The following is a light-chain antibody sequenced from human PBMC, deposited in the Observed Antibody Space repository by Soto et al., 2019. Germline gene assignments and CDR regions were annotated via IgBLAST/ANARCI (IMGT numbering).Light chain of an antibody. CDR1: SSDVGTYNL. CDR3: CSYAGTSTFYV. CDR2: EVS. V-gene: IGLV2-23*02. Sequence: QSALTQPASVSGSPGQSITISCTGTSSDVGTYNLVSWYQQYPGKAPKLMIYEVSKRPSGVSSRFSGSKSGNTASLTISGLQAEDEADYYCCSYAGTSTFYVFGTGTKLTVL. J-gene: IGLJ1*01.